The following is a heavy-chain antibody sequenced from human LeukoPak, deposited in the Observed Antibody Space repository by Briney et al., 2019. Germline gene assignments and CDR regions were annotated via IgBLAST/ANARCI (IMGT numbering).Heavy chain of an antibody. CDR3: SRSAYYDGSGNYYDY. Sequence: GGSLRLSCAASGFTFSSYSMNWVRQAPGKGLEWVSSISSSSSYIYYADSVKGRSTISRDNAKNTLYLQMNGLRAEDTAVYYCSRSAYYDGSGNYYDYWGQGTLVTVSS. D-gene: IGHD3-22*01. CDR2: ISSSSSYI. V-gene: IGHV3-21*01. CDR1: GFTFSSYS. J-gene: IGHJ4*02.